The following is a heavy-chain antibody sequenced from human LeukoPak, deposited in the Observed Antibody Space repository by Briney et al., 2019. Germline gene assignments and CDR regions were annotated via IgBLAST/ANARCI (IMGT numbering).Heavy chain of an antibody. D-gene: IGHD3-9*01. Sequence: GESLRLSCAASGLTFRGYGLHWIRQAPGKGLEWVTFISYGGSKKYYTDPVKGRFVTSKDNSQHTLYLRSTSTCADATAVYYCATTHYDILTGITSYYLVYWGQGALVTVSS. V-gene: IGHV3-30*09. CDR3: ATTHYDILTGITSYYLVY. J-gene: IGHJ4*02. CDR2: ISYGGSKK. CDR1: GLTFRGYG.